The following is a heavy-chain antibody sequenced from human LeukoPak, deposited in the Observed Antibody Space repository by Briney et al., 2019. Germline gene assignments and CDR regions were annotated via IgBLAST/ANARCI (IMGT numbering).Heavy chain of an antibody. CDR3: AKSWGYAANSLHIQH. V-gene: IGHV4-61*02. CDR2: IYITGST. J-gene: IGHJ1*01. CDR1: GDSIGSGSFH. Sequence: SQTLSLTCSVSGDSIGSGSFHWNWIRQPAGKGLEWIGRIYITGSTDYNPSLKSRVTMSVDTSNHQFSLKLTSVTAADTAVYYCAKSWGYAANSLHIQHWGQGARVIVSA. D-gene: IGHD4-23*01.